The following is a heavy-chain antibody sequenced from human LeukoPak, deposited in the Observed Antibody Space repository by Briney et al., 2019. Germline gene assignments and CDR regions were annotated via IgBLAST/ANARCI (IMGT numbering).Heavy chain of an antibody. D-gene: IGHD6-6*01. CDR3: ARGSSSVAGLDYYYYYYMDV. CDR1: GYTFTSYD. J-gene: IGHJ6*03. V-gene: IGHV1-8*01. Sequence: ASVTVPCKASGYTFTSYDINWVRQATGQGLEWMGWMNPNSGNTGYAQKFQGRVTMTRNTSISTAYMELSSLRSEDTAVYYCARGSSSVAGLDYYYYYYMDVWGKGTTVTVSS. CDR2: MNPNSGNT.